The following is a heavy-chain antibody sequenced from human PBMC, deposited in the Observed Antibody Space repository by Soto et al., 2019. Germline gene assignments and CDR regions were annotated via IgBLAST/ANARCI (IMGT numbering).Heavy chain of an antibody. V-gene: IGHV4-39*01. J-gene: IGHJ4*02. CDR1: GGSIRSSSYY. CDR2: IYYSGST. Sequence: QLQLQESGPGLVKPSETLSLTCTVSGGSIRSSSYYWGGIRQPPGKVLAWIGSIYYSGSTYYNPSLRGRVTISEDTYKNQFSLTMSSVTAADTVVYYSARHGASRRTFITFGGVIVAYYFYYWGQGTLVTVSS. D-gene: IGHD3-16*02. CDR3: ARHGASRRTFITFGGVIVAYYFYY.